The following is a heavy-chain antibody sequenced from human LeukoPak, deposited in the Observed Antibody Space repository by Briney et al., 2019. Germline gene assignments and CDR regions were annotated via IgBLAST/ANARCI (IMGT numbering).Heavy chain of an antibody. CDR3: ASSVLTWSGHDY. CDR1: SGPISSYY. D-gene: IGHD3-3*01. V-gene: IGHV3-7*01. CDR2: IKQDGSEK. Sequence: PSETLSLTCSVSSGPISSYYWSWIRQPPGKGLEWVANIKQDGSEKYYVDSVKGRFTISRDNAKNSLYLQMNSLRAEDTAVYYCASSVLTWSGHDYWGQGTLVTVSS. J-gene: IGHJ4*02.